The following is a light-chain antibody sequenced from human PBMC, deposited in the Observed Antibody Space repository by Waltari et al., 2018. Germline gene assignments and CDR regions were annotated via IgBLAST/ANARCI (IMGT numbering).Light chain of an antibody. CDR2: EDS. V-gene: IGLV3-1*01. J-gene: IGLJ2*01. CDR1: NLGDVY. Sequence: SYDLTQPSSVPVSPGQAASIPCPGDNLGDVYVCWFQQKPGKSPLLILFEDSRRPSGVSERFSASNSGDTATLTISGTQTLDEAVYFCQAWDDKIEVFGGGTRLTVL. CDR3: QAWDDKIEV.